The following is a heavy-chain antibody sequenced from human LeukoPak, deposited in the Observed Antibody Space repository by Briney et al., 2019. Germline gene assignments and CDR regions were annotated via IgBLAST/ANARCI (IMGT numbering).Heavy chain of an antibody. CDR2: IYHSGSP. J-gene: IGHJ4*02. Sequence: SETLSLTCTVSGDSFSSSGYYWPWIRQPPGKGLEWIGNIYHSGSPYYNASLQSRVTISADTSKKQFSLKLTSVTAADMAVYYCARHGGRYNWSPSEWGQGTLVTVSS. V-gene: IGHV4-39*01. CDR3: ARHGGRYNWSPSE. CDR1: GDSFSSSGYY. D-gene: IGHD1-20*01.